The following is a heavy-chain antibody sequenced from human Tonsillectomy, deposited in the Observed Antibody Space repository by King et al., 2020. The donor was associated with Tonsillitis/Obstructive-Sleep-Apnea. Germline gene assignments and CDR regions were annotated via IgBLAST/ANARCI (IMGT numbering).Heavy chain of an antibody. D-gene: IGHD4-11*01. CDR3: ARASGSYSNYVFDY. J-gene: IGHJ4*02. CDR2: SNTNTGNP. Sequence: VQLVESGSELKKSGASVKVSCKASAYTFTNYAMNWVRQAPGQRLDWMGWSNTNTGNPTYAQGFTRRFVFSLDTSVSTAYLQINSLKAEDTAVYYCARASGSYSNYVFDYWGQGTLVTVSA. V-gene: IGHV7-4-1*02. CDR1: AYTFTNYA.